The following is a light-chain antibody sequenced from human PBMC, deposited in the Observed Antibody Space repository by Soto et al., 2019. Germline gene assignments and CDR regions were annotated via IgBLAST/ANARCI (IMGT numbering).Light chain of an antibody. CDR1: QGIGSS. V-gene: IGKV1-9*01. Sequence: DMQLTQSPSFLSASVGDRFTITCRASQGIGSSLAWYQQKPGKAPKLLIYAASSLQSGVPSRFRGSGSGTQFTLTISSLQAEYFATDSGQQLNNYPRTFGQGTKVEIK. CDR2: AAS. J-gene: IGKJ1*01. CDR3: QQLNNYPRT.